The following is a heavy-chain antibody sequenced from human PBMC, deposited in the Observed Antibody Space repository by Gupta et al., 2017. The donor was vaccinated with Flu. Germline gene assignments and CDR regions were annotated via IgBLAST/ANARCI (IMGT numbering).Heavy chain of an antibody. J-gene: IGHJ6*02. CDR3: ARIIGGYCSSTSCYEASEADYYYGMDV. D-gene: IGHD2-2*01. Sequence: EVQLVESGGGLVKPGGSLRLSCAASGFTFSSYSMNWVRQAPGKGLEWVSSISSSSSYIYYADSVKGRFTISRDNAKNSLYLQMNSLRAEDTAVYYCARIIGGYCSSTSCYEASEADYYYGMDVWGQGTTVTVSS. V-gene: IGHV3-21*01. CDR2: ISSSSSYI. CDR1: GFTFSSYS.